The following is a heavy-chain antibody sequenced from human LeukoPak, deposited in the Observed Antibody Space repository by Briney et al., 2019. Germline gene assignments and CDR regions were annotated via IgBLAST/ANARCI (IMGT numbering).Heavy chain of an antibody. CDR1: GGSMSADH. Sequence: SETLSLTCTVSGGSMSADHWNWIRQPPGKGLEWIGYVYYSGNTNYDPSLKSRVTISIDTSKNQFSLKLSSVTAADTAVYYCARRNDFGIWGQGTMVTVSS. J-gene: IGHJ3*02. CDR2: VYYSGNT. V-gene: IGHV4-59*08. CDR3: ARRNDFGI.